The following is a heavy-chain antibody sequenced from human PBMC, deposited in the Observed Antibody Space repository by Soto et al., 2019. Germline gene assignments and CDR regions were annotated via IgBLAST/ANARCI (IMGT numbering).Heavy chain of an antibody. Sequence: TDTLSLHFTGSGGYISRDYKSGIRPPPGKGLEWIGYIYYSGSTNYNPSLKSRVTISVDTSKNQFSLKLSSVTAADTAVYYCARGGGSYYWGYFYYGMDVWGQGTTVT. CDR1: GGYISRDY. J-gene: IGHJ6*02. CDR2: IYYSGST. CDR3: ARGGGSYYWGYFYYGMDV. D-gene: IGHD1-26*01. V-gene: IGHV4-59*01.